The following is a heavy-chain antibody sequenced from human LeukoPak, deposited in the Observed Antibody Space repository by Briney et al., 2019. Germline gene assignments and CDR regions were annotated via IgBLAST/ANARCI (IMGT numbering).Heavy chain of an antibody. D-gene: IGHD3-22*01. Sequence: PGGSLRLSCAASGFTFSSYGMHWVRQAPGKGLEWVAFIRYDGSNKYYADSVKGRFTISRDNSKNTLYLQMNSLRAEDTAVYYCAKDHGTYYYDSSSPWGQGTLVTVSS. CDR2: IRYDGSNK. V-gene: IGHV3-30*02. CDR1: GFTFSSYG. CDR3: AKDHGTYYYDSSSP. J-gene: IGHJ5*02.